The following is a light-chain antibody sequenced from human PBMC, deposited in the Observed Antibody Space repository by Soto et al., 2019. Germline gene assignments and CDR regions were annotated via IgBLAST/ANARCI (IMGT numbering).Light chain of an antibody. J-gene: IGLJ1*01. Sequence: QSVLTQPASVSGSPGQSITISCTGTSSDVGGYKYVSWYQQHPGKAPKLMIFEVSNRPSGVSNRFSGSKSGNTASLTISGLQAEDEGDYYCSSYTSRSTYVFGTGTKVTV. CDR2: EVS. V-gene: IGLV2-14*01. CDR3: SSYTSRSTYV. CDR1: SSDVGGYKY.